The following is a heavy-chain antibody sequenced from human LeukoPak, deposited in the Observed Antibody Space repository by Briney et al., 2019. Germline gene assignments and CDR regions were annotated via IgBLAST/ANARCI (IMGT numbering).Heavy chain of an antibody. D-gene: IGHD3-10*01. Sequence: SETLSLTCTVSGGSISSSSYYLGWIRQPPGKGLEWIGSIDYSGGVYYNPSLKSRVTISVDTSKNQFSLKVNSVTAADTAVYYCARRGGSGVRGDYYFDYWGQGTLVTVSS. CDR1: GGSISSSSYY. CDR3: ARRGGSGVRGDYYFDY. J-gene: IGHJ4*02. CDR2: IDYSGGV. V-gene: IGHV4-39*01.